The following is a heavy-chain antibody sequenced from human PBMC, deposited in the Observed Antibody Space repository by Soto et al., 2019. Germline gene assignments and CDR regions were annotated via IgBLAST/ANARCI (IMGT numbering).Heavy chain of an antibody. CDR2: ISGSGGST. V-gene: IGHV3-23*01. D-gene: IGHD3-10*01. CDR3: AKDGTRITMVRGVAYYGMDV. J-gene: IGHJ6*02. Sequence: GGSLRLSXAASGFTFSSYAMSWVRQAPGKGLEWVSAISGSGGSTYYADSVKGRFTISRDNSKNTLYLQMNSLRAEDTAVYYCAKDGTRITMVRGVAYYGMDVWGQGTTVTVSS. CDR1: GFTFSSYA.